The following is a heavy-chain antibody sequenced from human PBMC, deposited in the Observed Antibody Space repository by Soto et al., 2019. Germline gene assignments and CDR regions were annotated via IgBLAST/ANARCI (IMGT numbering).Heavy chain of an antibody. CDR2: IIPIFGTA. Sequence: SVKVSCKASGGTFSIYAISCVRQSPGQWLEWMGGIIPIFGTANYAQKFQGRVTISADESINTAYLQWNNLKASDSAIYFCARHGYSSSWYPDHWGQGTLVTVSS. CDR1: GGTFSIYA. CDR3: ARHGYSSSWYPDH. V-gene: IGHV1-69*13. D-gene: IGHD2-2*03. J-gene: IGHJ4*02.